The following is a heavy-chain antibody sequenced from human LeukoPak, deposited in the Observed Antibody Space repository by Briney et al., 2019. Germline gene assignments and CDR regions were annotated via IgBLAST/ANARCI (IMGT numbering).Heavy chain of an antibody. Sequence: SETLSLTCSVSGDSITRNSHYWSWIRQAAGKGLEWIGHIFVSGSTKYSPSLESRVTISLDTSKNQVSLKLSSVTAADTAVYYCARSPRLGRYGYGPWELPVSYFDYWGQGTLVTVSS. V-gene: IGHV4-61*09. CDR3: ARSPRLGRYGYGPWELPVSYFDY. CDR2: IFVSGST. J-gene: IGHJ4*02. D-gene: IGHD5-18*01. CDR1: GDSITRNSHY.